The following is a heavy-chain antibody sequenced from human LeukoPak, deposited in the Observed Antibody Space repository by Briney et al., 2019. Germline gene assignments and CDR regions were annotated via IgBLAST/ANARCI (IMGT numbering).Heavy chain of an antibody. CDR3: ARDSPSYYGSGSYIFDY. CDR1: GGSISSGGYY. V-gene: IGHV4-31*03. J-gene: IGHJ4*02. Sequence: SETLSLNCTVSGGSISSGGYYWSWIRQHPGKGLEWIGYIYYSGSTYYNPSLKSRVTISVDTSKNQFSLKLSSVTAADTAVYYCARDSPSYYGSGSYIFDYWGQGTLVTVSS. D-gene: IGHD3-10*01. CDR2: IYYSGST.